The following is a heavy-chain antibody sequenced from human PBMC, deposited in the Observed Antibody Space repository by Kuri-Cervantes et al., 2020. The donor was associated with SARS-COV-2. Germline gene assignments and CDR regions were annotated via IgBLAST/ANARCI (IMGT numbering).Heavy chain of an antibody. CDR1: GGTVSNFA. CDR2: IIPVFATP. D-gene: IGHD6-13*01. Sequence: SVKVSCKASGGTVSNFAISWVRQAPGQGLEWMGGIIPVFATPNYAQKFQGRVTITADESTSTAYMELSSLRSEDTAVYYCATGAAAGRDNWFDPWGQGTLVTVSS. J-gene: IGHJ5*02. CDR3: ATGAAAGRDNWFDP. V-gene: IGHV1-69*13.